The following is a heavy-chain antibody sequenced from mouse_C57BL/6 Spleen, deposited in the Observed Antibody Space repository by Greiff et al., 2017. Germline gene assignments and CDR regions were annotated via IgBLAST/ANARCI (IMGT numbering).Heavy chain of an antibody. D-gene: IGHD2-1*01. V-gene: IGHV1-18*01. CDR1: GYTFTDYN. Sequence: EVQRVESGPELVKPGASVKIPCKASGYTFTDYNMDWVKQSHGKSLEWIGDINPNNGGTIYNQKFKGKATLTVDKSSSTAYMELRSLTSEDTAVYYCARDGNSFAYWGQGTLVTVSA. CDR2: INPNNGGT. J-gene: IGHJ3*01. CDR3: ARDGNSFAY.